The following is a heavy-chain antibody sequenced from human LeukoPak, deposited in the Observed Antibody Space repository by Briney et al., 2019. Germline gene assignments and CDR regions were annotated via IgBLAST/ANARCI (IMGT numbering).Heavy chain of an antibody. D-gene: IGHD5/OR15-5a*01. CDR2: VFYSANT. J-gene: IGHJ6*04. V-gene: IGHV4-59*07. CDR1: ADSISGFY. Sequence: SSDTLSLTCTISADSISGFYWSWIRKSPGKWLQWIIYVFYSANTYYHPSLKSRVTISIDTSKTQSSLKLSSVPAAAPAVYYCARVNARGLLRRMDVWGNGKPVTVSS. CDR3: ARVNARGLLRRMDV.